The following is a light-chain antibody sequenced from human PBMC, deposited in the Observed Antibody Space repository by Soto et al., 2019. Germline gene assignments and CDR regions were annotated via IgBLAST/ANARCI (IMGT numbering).Light chain of an antibody. V-gene: IGLV3-21*02. J-gene: IGLJ3*02. CDR1: NIGVKS. Sequence: SYELTQPPSVSVAPGQTARMTCGGDNIGVKSVHWYQQKPGQAPVLVVYDDSDRPSGIPERFSGSNSGNTATLTISRVEAGDEADYYCQVWDSSSDHSGVFGGGTKVTVL. CDR3: QVWDSSSDHSGV. CDR2: DDS.